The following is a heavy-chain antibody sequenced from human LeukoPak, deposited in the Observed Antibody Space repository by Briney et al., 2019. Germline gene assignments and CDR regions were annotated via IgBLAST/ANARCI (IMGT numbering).Heavy chain of an antibody. CDR2: IKKDESEN. CDR3: ARDANFWSAYYTPYYFDY. CDR1: GFTFSSYW. J-gene: IGHJ4*02. D-gene: IGHD3-3*01. V-gene: IGHV3-7*01. Sequence: GGSLRLSCAASGFTFSSYWMSWVRQAPGKGLEWVANIKKDESENYYVDSVKGRFTISRDNAKNSLYLQMNSLRAEDTAVYYCARDANFWSAYYTPYYFDYWGQGSLVTVSS.